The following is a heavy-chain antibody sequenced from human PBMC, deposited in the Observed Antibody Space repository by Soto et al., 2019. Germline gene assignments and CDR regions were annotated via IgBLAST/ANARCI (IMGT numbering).Heavy chain of an antibody. CDR2: IYKSGST. CDR1: GGSISSTTYY. D-gene: IGHD3-3*02. J-gene: IGHJ6*03. V-gene: IGHV4-39*01. Sequence: SETLSLTCIVSGGSISSTTYYWGWIRQPPGKGLEWIGSIYKSGSTYYNVSLKSRVTISVDTSKNQFSLKMSSVTAADTAVYYCAPIFGVANYYIVVWGKGTTVTVSS. CDR3: APIFGVANYYIVV.